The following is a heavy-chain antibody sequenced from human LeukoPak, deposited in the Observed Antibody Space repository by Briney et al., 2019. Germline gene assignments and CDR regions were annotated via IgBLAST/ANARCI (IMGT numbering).Heavy chain of an antibody. Sequence: SVKVSCKASGGIFSGSAISWVRQAPGQGLEWMGAIIPIFGTTNYAQKFQGRVTITADESTTSTYMELSSLTSEDTAVYFCARGHGSGSDLYYYYGMDVWGQGTPVTVSS. CDR1: GGIFSGSA. D-gene: IGHD3-10*01. CDR3: ARGHGSGSDLYYYYGMDV. CDR2: IIPIFGTT. J-gene: IGHJ6*02. V-gene: IGHV1-69*13.